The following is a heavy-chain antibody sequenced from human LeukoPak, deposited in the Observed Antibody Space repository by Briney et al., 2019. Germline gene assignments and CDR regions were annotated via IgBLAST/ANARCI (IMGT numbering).Heavy chain of an antibody. D-gene: IGHD3-10*01. CDR1: GFTFSSYA. CDR2: ISSDGSSE. Sequence: PGGSLRLSCVASGFTFSSYAMHWVRQAPGKGLEWVAIISSDGSSEYYPDSVKGRFTISRDNSKNTLHLQMNSLRAEDTAVFYCAREGSESYASFDYWARESWSPSPQ. CDR3: AREGSESYASFDY. V-gene: IGHV3-30-3*01. J-gene: IGHJ4*02.